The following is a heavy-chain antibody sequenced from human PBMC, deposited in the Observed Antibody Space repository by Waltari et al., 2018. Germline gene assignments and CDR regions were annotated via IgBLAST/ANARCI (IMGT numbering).Heavy chain of an antibody. D-gene: IGHD3-22*01. CDR2: IYSGGST. J-gene: IGHJ3*02. CDR3: ARETYYDRSGYFRLGAFDI. CDR1: GFTVSSNY. Sequence: EVQLVESGGGLIQPGGSLRLSCAASGFTVSSNYMSWVRQAPGKGLGWVSLIYSGGSTIYADSVKGRFTISRDDSKNTLYLQMNSLRAEDTAVYYCARETYYDRSGYFRLGAFDIWGQGTVVTVSS. V-gene: IGHV3-53*01.